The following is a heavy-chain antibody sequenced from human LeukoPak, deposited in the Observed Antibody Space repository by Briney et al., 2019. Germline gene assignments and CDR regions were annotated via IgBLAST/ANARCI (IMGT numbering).Heavy chain of an antibody. J-gene: IGHJ6*02. CDR3: AFSGYLYFYAMDV. CDR1: GFGFSRFW. D-gene: IGHD5-12*01. Sequence: PGGSLRLSCAASGFGFSRFWMTWVRQAPGKGLEWVANINQDGSEKYHVDSVKGRFIVSRDNARNSLYLQMNGLRAEDTAVYSCAFSGYLYFYAMDVWGQGTTVTVS. CDR2: INQDGSEK. V-gene: IGHV3-7*01.